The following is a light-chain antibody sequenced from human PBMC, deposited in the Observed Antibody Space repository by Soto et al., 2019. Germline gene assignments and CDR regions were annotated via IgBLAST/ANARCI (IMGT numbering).Light chain of an antibody. V-gene: IGKV3-20*01. J-gene: IGKJ1*01. CDR3: QQYGSSPTT. Sequence: VVTQSPATLSLSPGERATLSCRASQSVSSNLAWYQQKPGQAPRRLIFGASIRAAGIPDRFSGSGSGTDFTLTISRLEPEDFAVYYCQQYGSSPTTFGQGTNVDIK. CDR2: GAS. CDR1: QSVSSN.